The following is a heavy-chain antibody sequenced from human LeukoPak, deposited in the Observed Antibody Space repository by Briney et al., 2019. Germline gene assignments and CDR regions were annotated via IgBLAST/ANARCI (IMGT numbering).Heavy chain of an antibody. Sequence: GGALRLSCVGSGFIFGDYGMTGVRQAPGKGLEWVSYISSSSSYIYYADSVEGRLTVSRDNAKHSLWLQLNTLRAEDTAVYYCARAASGWLQRDLDYWGQGTLVIVSS. V-gene: IGHV3-21*01. CDR3: ARAASGWLQRDLDY. D-gene: IGHD5-24*01. J-gene: IGHJ4*02. CDR1: GFIFGDYG. CDR2: ISSSSSYI.